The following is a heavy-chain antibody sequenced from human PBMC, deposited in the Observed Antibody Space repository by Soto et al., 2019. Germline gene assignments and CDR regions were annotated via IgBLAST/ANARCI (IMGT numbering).Heavy chain of an antibody. CDR3: AKDGAYCSSTSCYTRFNGMDV. Sequence: PGGSLRLSCAASGFTFVDYAMHWVRQAPGKGLEWVSDISWNSGSIGYADSVKGRFTISRDNAKNSLYLQMNSLRAEDTALYYCAKDGAYCSSTSCYTRFNGMDVWGQGTTVTVSS. J-gene: IGHJ6*02. V-gene: IGHV3-9*01. D-gene: IGHD2-2*02. CDR1: GFTFVDYA. CDR2: ISWNSGSI.